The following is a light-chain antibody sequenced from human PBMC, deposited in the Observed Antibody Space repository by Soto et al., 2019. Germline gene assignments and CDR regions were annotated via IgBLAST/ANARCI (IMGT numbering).Light chain of an antibody. CDR3: QQSFNTPYT. V-gene: IGKV1-39*01. CDR1: QSISSY. Sequence: DIQMTQSPSSLSASVGDRVTITCRASQSISSYLNWYQQKPETAPKLLIYAASSLQSGVPSRFSGSGSGTDFTLTISSPQPEDFATYYCQQSFNTPYTFGQGTKLEIK. CDR2: AAS. J-gene: IGKJ2*01.